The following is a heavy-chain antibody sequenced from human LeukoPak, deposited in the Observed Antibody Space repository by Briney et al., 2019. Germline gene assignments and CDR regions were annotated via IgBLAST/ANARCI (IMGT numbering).Heavy chain of an antibody. Sequence: PRGSPLLSCAASGFSVSSNYMSWVRQAPGKGLEWVSVIYSGGSTYYADSAKGRFTISRDNSTNTLYLQMNSLRAEDTAVYYCARGGFYYEIRFDCWGQGNPV. J-gene: IGHJ4*02. D-gene: IGHD3-9*01. V-gene: IGHV3-53*01. CDR3: ARGGFYYEIRFDC. CDR2: IYSGGST. CDR1: GFSVSSNY.